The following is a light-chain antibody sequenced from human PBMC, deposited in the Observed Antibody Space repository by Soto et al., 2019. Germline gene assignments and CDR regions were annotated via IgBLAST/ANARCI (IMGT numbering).Light chain of an antibody. J-gene: IGKJ1*01. CDR3: QQSHSFPWT. Sequence: IQMTQTPSSLSASVGDRVIITCRASQSISRYLNWYQQRPGKAPKLLIYAASNLQGGVPSRFSGSGSGTDFTLTISTLQPEDFATYSCQQSHSFPWTFGQGTQVDIK. CDR2: AAS. V-gene: IGKV1-39*01. CDR1: QSISRY.